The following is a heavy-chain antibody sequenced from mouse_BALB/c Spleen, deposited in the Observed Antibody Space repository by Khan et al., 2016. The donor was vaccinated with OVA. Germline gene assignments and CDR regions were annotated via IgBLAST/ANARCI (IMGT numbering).Heavy chain of an antibody. J-gene: IGHJ4*01. CDR2: IYPGNGNT. CDR3: ARDGYFVGDTMDY. V-gene: IGHV1S56*01. CDR1: GYTFTTYY. Sequence: VQLQESGPDLVKPGASVKISCKASGYTFTTYYLHWVKQRPGQGLEWIGWIYPGNGNTKYNEKFKDKATLTADKSSSTAYMQVSGLTSEDSAVYLAARDGYFVGDTMDYWGQGSSITVSS. D-gene: IGHD2-3*01.